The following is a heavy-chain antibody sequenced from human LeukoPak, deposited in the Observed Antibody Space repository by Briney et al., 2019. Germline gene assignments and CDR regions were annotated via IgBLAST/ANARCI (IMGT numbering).Heavy chain of an antibody. CDR1: GYTFTGYY. CDR2: INPNSGGT. D-gene: IGHD6-13*01. J-gene: IGHJ1*01. V-gene: IGHV1-2*02. Sequence: ASVKVSCKASGYTFTGYYMHWVRQAPGQGLEWMGWINPNSGGTNYAQKFQGRVTMTRDTSISTAYMELSRLRSDDTAVYYCARVMSTSGIAAFSSEGEEYFQHWGQGTLVTVSS. CDR3: ARVMSTSGIAAFSSEGEEYFQH.